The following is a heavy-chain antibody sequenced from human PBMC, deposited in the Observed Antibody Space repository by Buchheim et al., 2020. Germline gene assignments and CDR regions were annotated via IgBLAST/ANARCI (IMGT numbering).Heavy chain of an antibody. V-gene: IGHV3-23*04. CDR2: ISGSGGST. D-gene: IGHD5-18*01. J-gene: IGHJ6*02. CDR3: AKTGYSYGYETYYYYYGMDV. CDR1: GFTFSSYA. Sequence: EVQLVESGGGLVQPGGSLRLSCAASGFTFSSYAMSWVRQAPGKGLEWASAISGSGGSTYYADSVKGRFTISRDNSKNTLYLQMNSLRAEDTAVYYCAKTGYSYGYETYYYYYGMDVWGQGTT.